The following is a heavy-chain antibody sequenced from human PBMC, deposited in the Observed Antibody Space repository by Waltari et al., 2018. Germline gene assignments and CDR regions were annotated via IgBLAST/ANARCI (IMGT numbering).Heavy chain of an antibody. CDR3: ARDDYGDGYFDY. CDR1: GFTVSSNY. Sequence: EVQLVESGGGLIQPGGSLSLSCAASGFTVSSNYMGWVRQAPGKGLEWVSVIYSGGSTYYADSVKGRFTISRDNSKNTLYLQMNSLRAEDTAVYYCARDDYGDGYFDYWGQGTLVTVSS. J-gene: IGHJ4*02. D-gene: IGHD4-17*01. V-gene: IGHV3-53*01. CDR2: IYSGGST.